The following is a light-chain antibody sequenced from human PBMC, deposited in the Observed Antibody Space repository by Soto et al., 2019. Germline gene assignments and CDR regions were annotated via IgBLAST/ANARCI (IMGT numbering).Light chain of an antibody. Sequence: QSALTQPASVSGSPGQSITISCTGTSSDVGDYNYVSWYQQHTGKAPKLMIYEVSNRPSGVSNRFSGSKSGNTASLTISGLQAEDEADYYCSSYTSSNTWVFGGGTQLTVL. CDR1: SSDVGDYNY. CDR2: EVS. J-gene: IGLJ3*02. V-gene: IGLV2-14*01. CDR3: SSYTSSNTWV.